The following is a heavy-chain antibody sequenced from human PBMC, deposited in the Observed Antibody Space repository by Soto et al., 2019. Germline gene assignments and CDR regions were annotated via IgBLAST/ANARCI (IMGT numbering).Heavy chain of an antibody. CDR1: GYTFSNYG. J-gene: IGHJ5*02. V-gene: IGHV1-18*01. Sequence: ASVKVSCKTSGYTFSNYGITWARQAPGQPLEWLGWISLYSDGTNYAQKFQGRVSMTTDTSTTTAYMELRSLRSDDTAVYYCARVVPGAEAWFGPWGQGTLVTVSS. D-gene: IGHD2-2*01. CDR3: ARVVPGAEAWFGP. CDR2: ISLYSDGT.